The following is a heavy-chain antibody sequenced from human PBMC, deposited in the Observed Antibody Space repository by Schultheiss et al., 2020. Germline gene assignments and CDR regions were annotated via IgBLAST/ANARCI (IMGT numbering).Heavy chain of an antibody. J-gene: IGHJ6*02. CDR1: GFTFSSYA. V-gene: IGHV3-23*01. CDR3: TTPRARYYYYYGMDV. CDR2: ISGSGGST. Sequence: GGSLRLSCAASGFTFSSYAMSWVRQAPGKGLEWVSAISGSGGSTYYADSVKGRFTISRDDSKNTAYLQMNSLKTEDTAVYYCTTPRARYYYYYGMDVWGQGTTVTVSS.